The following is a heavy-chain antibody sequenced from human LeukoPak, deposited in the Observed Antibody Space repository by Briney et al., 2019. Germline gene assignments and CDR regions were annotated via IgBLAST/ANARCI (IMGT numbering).Heavy chain of an antibody. V-gene: IGHV1-8*03. CDR1: GYTFTSYD. Sequence: ASVKVSCKASGYTFTSYDINWVRQATGQGLEWMGWMNPNSGNTGYAQKFQGRVTITRNTSISTAYMELSSLRSEDTAVYYCARGERRGRTGAIRGYFDYWGQGTLVTVSS. CDR3: ARGERRGRTGAIRGYFDY. J-gene: IGHJ4*02. CDR2: MNPNSGNT. D-gene: IGHD2-8*02.